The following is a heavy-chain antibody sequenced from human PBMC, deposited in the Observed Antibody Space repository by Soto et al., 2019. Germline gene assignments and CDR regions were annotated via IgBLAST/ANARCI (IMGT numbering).Heavy chain of an antibody. CDR3: AGPGYSSQDY. CDR1: GFTFSSFA. Sequence: GGSLRLSCAASGFTFSSFALSWVRQAPGKGLEWVSAISGSGDGTDYADSVKGRFTITRDNSKNTLYLQMNSLRAEDTAVYYCAGPGYSSQDYWGQGALVTVSS. J-gene: IGHJ4*02. D-gene: IGHD5-18*01. CDR2: ISGSGDGT. V-gene: IGHV3-23*01.